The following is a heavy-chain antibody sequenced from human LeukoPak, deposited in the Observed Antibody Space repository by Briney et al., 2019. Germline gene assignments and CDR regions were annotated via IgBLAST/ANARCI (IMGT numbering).Heavy chain of an antibody. V-gene: IGHV3-48*03. CDR2: ISSSGSTI. D-gene: IGHD6-19*01. CDR3: ARHRYSSGWYGGWPFDY. Sequence: GGSLRLSCAASGFTFSSYEMNWVRQAPGKGLEWVSYISSSGSTIYYADSVKGRFTISRDNAKNSLYLQMNSLRAEDTAVYYCARHRYSSGWYGGWPFDYWGQGTLVTVSS. J-gene: IGHJ4*02. CDR1: GFTFSSYE.